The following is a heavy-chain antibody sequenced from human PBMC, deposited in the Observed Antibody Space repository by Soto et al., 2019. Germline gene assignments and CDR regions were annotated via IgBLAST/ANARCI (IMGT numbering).Heavy chain of an antibody. CDR3: ARACSSSVWYFDL. CDR2: IYTSGST. V-gene: IGHV4-4*07. Sequence: QVQLQESGPGLVKPSDTLSLTCTVSGGSISSYYWSWIRQHAGKGLEWIGRIYTSGSTNYNPSLQSRVTMSVDTSKNQFSPKLSSVTAADTAVYYCARACSSSVWYFDLWGRGTLVTVSS. D-gene: IGHD6-6*01. J-gene: IGHJ2*01. CDR1: GGSISSYY.